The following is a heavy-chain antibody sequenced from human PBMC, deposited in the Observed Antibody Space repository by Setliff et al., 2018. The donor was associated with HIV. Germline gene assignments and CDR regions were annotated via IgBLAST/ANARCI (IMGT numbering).Heavy chain of an antibody. D-gene: IGHD2-21*02. CDR2: IFTRGST. J-gene: IGHJ4*02. CDR1: GGSISSYY. Sequence: SETLSLTCTVSGGSISSYYWSWIRQPPGKGLEWIGYIFTRGSTNYHPSLKSRVTIAMDPSKNQFSLKLSSVTAAGTPLYCCARHPIYCGDCYSSGGMGPADYWGQGTLVTVSS. CDR3: ARHPIYCGDCYSSGGMGPADY. V-gene: IGHV4-4*09.